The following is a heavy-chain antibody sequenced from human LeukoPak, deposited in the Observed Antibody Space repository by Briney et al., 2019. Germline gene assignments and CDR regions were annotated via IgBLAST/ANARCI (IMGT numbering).Heavy chain of an antibody. CDR2: INHSGST. D-gene: IGHD6-19*01. Sequence: SETLSLTCAVYGGSFSGYYWSWIRQPPGKGLEWMGEINHSGSTNYNPSLKSRVTISVDTSKNQFSLKLSSVTAADTAVYYCARVSGKVAGRTKSYYYYYYMDVWGKGTTVTVSS. CDR1: GGSFSGYY. V-gene: IGHV4-34*01. CDR3: ARVSGKVAGRTKSYYYYYYMDV. J-gene: IGHJ6*03.